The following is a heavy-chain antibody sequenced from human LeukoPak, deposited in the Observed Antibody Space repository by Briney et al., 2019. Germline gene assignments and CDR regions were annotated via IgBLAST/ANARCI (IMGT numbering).Heavy chain of an antibody. D-gene: IGHD3-22*01. Sequence: PSETLSLTCAVYGGSFSGYYWSWIRQPPGKGLEWIGEINHSGSTNYNPSLKSRVTISVDTSKNQFSLKLSSVTAADTAVYYCAKRMDSHYYDSSGYYSGGFDIWGQGTMVTVSS. CDR3: AKRMDSHYYDSSGYYSGGFDI. J-gene: IGHJ3*02. CDR2: INHSGST. CDR1: GGSFSGYY. V-gene: IGHV4-34*01.